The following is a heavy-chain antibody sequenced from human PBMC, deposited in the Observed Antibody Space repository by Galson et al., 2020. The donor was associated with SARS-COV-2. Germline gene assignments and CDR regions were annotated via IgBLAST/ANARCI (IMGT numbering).Heavy chain of an antibody. CDR3: ATAFAITGTTLVDY. D-gene: IGHD1-20*01. CDR2: FDPEDGET. CDR1: GYTLTELS. Sequence: ASVKVSCKVSGYTLTELSMHWVRQAPGTGLEWMGGFDPEDGETIYAQKFQGRVTMTEDTSTDTAYMELSSLRSEDTAVYYCATAFAITGTTLVDYWGQGTLVTVSS. J-gene: IGHJ4*02. V-gene: IGHV1-24*01.